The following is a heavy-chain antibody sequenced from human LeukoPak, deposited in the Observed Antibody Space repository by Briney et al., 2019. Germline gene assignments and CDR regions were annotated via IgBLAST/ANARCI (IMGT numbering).Heavy chain of an antibody. CDR2: IYYSGST. CDR1: GGSISSSSYY. V-gene: IGHV4-39*07. Sequence: SETLSLTCTVSGGSISSSSYYWGWIRQPPGKELEWIGSIYYSGSTYYNPSLKSRVTISVDTSKNQFSLKLSSVTAADTAVYYCARSLTGEDYYYYYMVVWGKGTTVTVSS. J-gene: IGHJ6*03. D-gene: IGHD7-27*01. CDR3: ARSLTGEDYYYYYMVV.